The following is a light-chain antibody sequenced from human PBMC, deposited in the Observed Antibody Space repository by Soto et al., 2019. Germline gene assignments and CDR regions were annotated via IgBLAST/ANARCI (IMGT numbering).Light chain of an antibody. CDR3: QQYYNTPLT. V-gene: IGKV4-1*01. J-gene: IGKJ4*01. CDR1: QNVLYSSSNRNY. Sequence: DIVMTQSPDFLAVSLGERATINCKSSQNVLYSSSNRNYVNWYQQKPGQPPKLLIYWASIRESGVPDRFSGSGSGTDFTLTISSLQAEDVAVYYCQQYYNTPLTFGGGTKVEI. CDR2: WAS.